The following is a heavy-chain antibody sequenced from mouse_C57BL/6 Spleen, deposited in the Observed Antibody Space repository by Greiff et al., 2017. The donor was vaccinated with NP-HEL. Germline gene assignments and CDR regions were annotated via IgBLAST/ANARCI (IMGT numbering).Heavy chain of an antibody. CDR2: INPGSGGT. Sequence: VQLQQSGAELVRPGTSVKVSCKASGYAFTNYLIEWVKQRPGQGLEWIGVINPGSGGTNYNEKFKGKATLTADNSSSTAYMQLSSLTSEDSAVYFCAKTAQATYWFAYWGQGTLVTVSA. J-gene: IGHJ3*01. V-gene: IGHV1-54*01. CDR3: AKTAQATYWFAY. CDR1: GYAFTNYL. D-gene: IGHD3-2*02.